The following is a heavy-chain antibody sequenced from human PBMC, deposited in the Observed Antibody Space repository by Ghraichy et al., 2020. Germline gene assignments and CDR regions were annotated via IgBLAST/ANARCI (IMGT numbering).Heavy chain of an antibody. V-gene: IGHV4-59*01. J-gene: IGHJ5*02. CDR1: GGSISSYY. Sequence: SETLSLTCTVSGGSISSYYWSWIRQPPGKGLEWIGYIYYSGSTNYNPSLKSRVTISVDTSKNQFSLKLSSVTAADTAVYYCARALPIWFDPWGQGTLVTVSS. CDR3: ARALPIWFDP. CDR2: IYYSGST. D-gene: IGHD2-2*01.